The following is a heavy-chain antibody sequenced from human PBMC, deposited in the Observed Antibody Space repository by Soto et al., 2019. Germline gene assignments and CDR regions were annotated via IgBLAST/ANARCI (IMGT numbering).Heavy chain of an antibody. D-gene: IGHD2-15*01. Sequence: PVPSAVEGGSCRDFCWRWIIKPKGKGLEWIGEINHSGSTNYNPSLKSRVTISVDTSKNQFSLKLSSVTAADTAVYYCARVWYIVVVEAATKDYYVMEFLGQGSTVTGTS. CDR1: GGSCRDFC. CDR2: INHSGST. CDR3: ARVWYIVVVEAATKDYYVMEF. J-gene: IGHJ6*02. V-gene: IGHV4-34*01.